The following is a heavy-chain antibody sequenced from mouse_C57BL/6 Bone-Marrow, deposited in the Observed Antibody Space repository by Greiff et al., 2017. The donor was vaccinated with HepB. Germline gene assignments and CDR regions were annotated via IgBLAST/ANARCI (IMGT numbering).Heavy chain of an antibody. V-gene: IGHV5-6*02. J-gene: IGHJ2*01. CDR3: ARGGQLRFPFYYFDY. D-gene: IGHD3-2*02. Sequence: EVKLVESGGDLVKPGGSLKLSCAASGFTFSSYGMSWVRQTPDKRLEWVATISSGGSYTYYPDSVKGRFTISSDNAKNTLYLQMSSLKSEDTAMYYCARGGQLRFPFYYFDYWGQGTTLTVSS. CDR1: GFTFSSYG. CDR2: ISSGGSYT.